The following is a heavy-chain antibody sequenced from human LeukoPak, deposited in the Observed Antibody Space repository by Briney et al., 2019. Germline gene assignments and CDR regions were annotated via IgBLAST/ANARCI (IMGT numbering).Heavy chain of an antibody. CDR2: IYYSGST. D-gene: IGHD3-9*01. CDR3: ARLDHCDILAGFPDAFDI. CDR1: GGYISSSSYY. Sequence: PSETLSLTCTVSGGYISSSSYYWGWIRQPPGKGLEWIGSIYYSGSTYYNPSLKSRVTISVDTSKNQFSLKLSSVTAADTAVYYCARLDHCDILAGFPDAFDIWGQGTMVTVSS. J-gene: IGHJ3*02. V-gene: IGHV4-39*01.